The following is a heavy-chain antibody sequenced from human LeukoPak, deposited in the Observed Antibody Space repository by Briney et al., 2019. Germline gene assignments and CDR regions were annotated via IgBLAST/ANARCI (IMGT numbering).Heavy chain of an antibody. Sequence: PSQTLSLTCTVSGGSISSGGYYWSWIRQPAGKGLEWIGRMYTSGNTNYNPSLKSRATISVDTSKRQFSLKLSSVTAEDTAVYFCASLYGSGFSFDYWGQGTLVTVSS. D-gene: IGHD3-10*01. J-gene: IGHJ4*02. CDR3: ASLYGSGFSFDY. CDR2: MYTSGNT. CDR1: GGSISSGGYY. V-gene: IGHV4-61*02.